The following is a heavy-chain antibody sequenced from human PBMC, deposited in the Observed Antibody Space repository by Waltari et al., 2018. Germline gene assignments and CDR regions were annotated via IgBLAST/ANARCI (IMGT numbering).Heavy chain of an antibody. D-gene: IGHD2-15*01. Sequence: QLQLQESGSRLVQPSQTLSLTCPASGGSISSGGYSWSWLRQPPGKGLEWIGNIYHSGSTYYNPSLKSRVTISVDRSKNQFSLKLSSVTAADTAVYYCARVVVVAAHNWFDPWGQGTLVTVSS. CDR3: ARVVVVAAHNWFDP. CDR2: IYHSGST. V-gene: IGHV4-30-2*01. CDR1: GGSISSGGYS. J-gene: IGHJ5*02.